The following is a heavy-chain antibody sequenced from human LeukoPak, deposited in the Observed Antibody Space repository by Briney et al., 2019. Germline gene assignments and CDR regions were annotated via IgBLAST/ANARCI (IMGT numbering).Heavy chain of an antibody. CDR1: GFTFSDYY. Sequence: PGGSLRLSCAASGFTFSDYYMSWIRQAPGKGLEWVSYISSSGSTIYYADSVKGRFTISRDNAKNSLYLQMNSLRAEDTAVYYCARDRPYCSSTSCYASLDAFDIWGQGTMVTVSS. CDR3: ARDRPYCSSTSCYASLDAFDI. V-gene: IGHV3-11*04. D-gene: IGHD2-2*01. CDR2: ISSSGSTI. J-gene: IGHJ3*02.